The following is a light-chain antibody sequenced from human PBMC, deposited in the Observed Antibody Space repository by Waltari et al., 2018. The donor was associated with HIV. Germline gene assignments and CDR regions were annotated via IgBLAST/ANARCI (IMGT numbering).Light chain of an antibody. CDR2: KNN. J-gene: IGLJ1*01. CDR1: SSNIGKNS. Sequence: QSVLTQSPSASATPGQRVTISCSGSSSNIGKNSVFWYQQVPGTAPKLLIDKNNPRPSGVPDRFSGSKSGTSASLAISGLRSDDEADYYCATWDDGLSGPVFGTGTKVTVL. CDR3: ATWDDGLSGPV. V-gene: IGLV1-47*01.